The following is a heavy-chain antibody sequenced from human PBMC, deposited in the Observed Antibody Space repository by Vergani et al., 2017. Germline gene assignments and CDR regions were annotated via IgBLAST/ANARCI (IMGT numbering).Heavy chain of an antibody. V-gene: IGHV4-38-2*01. CDR2: IYHSGST. Sequence: QVQLQESSPGLVKPSETLSLTCAVSGYSISSGYYWGWIRQPPGKGLEWIGSIYHSGSTYYNPSLKSRVTISVDTSKNQFSLKLSSVTAADTAVYYCARHKINWNAFGYWGQGTLVTVSS. J-gene: IGHJ4*02. CDR1: GYSISSGYY. D-gene: IGHD1-1*01. CDR3: ARHKINWNAFGY.